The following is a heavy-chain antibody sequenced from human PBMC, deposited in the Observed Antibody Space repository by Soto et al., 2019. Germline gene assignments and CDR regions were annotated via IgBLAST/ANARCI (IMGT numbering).Heavy chain of an antibody. CDR1: GGYIISGGDY. CDR2: IYYSGST. J-gene: IGHJ3*02. V-gene: IGHV4-31*03. D-gene: IGHD6-19*01. Sequence: PSETLSHTCTVSGGYIISGGDYWSWIRQHPGKGLEWIGYIYYSGSTYYNPSLKSRVTISVDTSKNQFSLKLSSVTAADTAVYYCARPPTYSSEGAFDIWGQGTMVTGSS. CDR3: ARPPTYSSEGAFDI.